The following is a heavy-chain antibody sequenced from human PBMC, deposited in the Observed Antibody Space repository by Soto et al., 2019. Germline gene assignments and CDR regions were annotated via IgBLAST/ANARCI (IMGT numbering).Heavy chain of an antibody. CDR1: GFTFNTYW. CDR2: IEPQGMEK. V-gene: IGHV3-7*02. J-gene: IGHJ4*02. Sequence: GGSLRLSCAASGFTFNTYWMTWVRKAPGKGLEWVASIEPQGMEKHYTDSVKGRFTISRDNSKNTLYLQMNSLRAEDTAVYYCARSSVAGTFFDYWGQGTLVTVSS. D-gene: IGHD6-19*01. CDR3: ARSSVAGTFFDY.